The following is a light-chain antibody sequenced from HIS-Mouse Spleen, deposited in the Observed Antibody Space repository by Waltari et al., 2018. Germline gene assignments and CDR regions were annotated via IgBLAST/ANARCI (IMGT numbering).Light chain of an antibody. J-gene: IGKJ1*01. CDR3: QQLNSYPPT. Sequence: DIQLTQSPSFLSASVGDRVTITCRASPGISSYLAWYQQKPGKAPKLLIYAASTLQSGVPSRVSGSGSGTEFTLTISSLQPEDFATYYCQQLNSYPPTFGQGTKVEIK. CDR1: PGISSY. CDR2: AAS. V-gene: IGKV1-9*01.